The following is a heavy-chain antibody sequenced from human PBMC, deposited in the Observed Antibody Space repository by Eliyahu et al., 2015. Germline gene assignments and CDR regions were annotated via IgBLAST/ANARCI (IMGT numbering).Heavy chain of an antibody. CDR2: INHSGST. V-gene: IGHV4-34*01. Sequence: QVQLQQWGAGLLXPSETLSLTXAVYGGSFSGYYWSWIRQPPGKGLXWIGEINHSGSTNXNPSLKSRVTISVDTSKNQFSLKLSSVTAADTAVYYCAAMVRGVISLDYWGQGTLVTVSS. CDR3: AAMVRGVISLDY. CDR1: GGSFSGYY. J-gene: IGHJ4*02. D-gene: IGHD3-10*01.